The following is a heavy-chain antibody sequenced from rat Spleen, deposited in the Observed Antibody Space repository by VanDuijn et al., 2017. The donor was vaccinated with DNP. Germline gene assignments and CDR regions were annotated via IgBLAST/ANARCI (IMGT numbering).Heavy chain of an antibody. Sequence: EVQLVESGGGPVQPGRSLKLSCVASGFIFSNYWMTWIRQAPKKGLEWVATISYNGGSPYYRDSVKGRFTISRDNAKSTLYLQMDSLRSEDTATYYCAGRPPPTRGPFDYWGQGVTVTVSS. J-gene: IGHJ2*01. CDR3: AGRPPPTRGPFDY. D-gene: IGHD1-4*01. CDR2: ISYNGGSP. V-gene: IGHV5-31*01. CDR1: GFIFSNYW.